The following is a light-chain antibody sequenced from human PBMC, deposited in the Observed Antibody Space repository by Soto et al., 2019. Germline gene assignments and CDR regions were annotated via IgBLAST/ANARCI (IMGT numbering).Light chain of an antibody. J-gene: IGKJ2*01. V-gene: IGKV1-16*01. Sequence: DIPMTQSPSSLSASVGDRVAITCRASQGVSNHLSWFQQKPGKAPKPLIYAASTLQSGVPSRFRGSGSGTDFTLTISSLQPEDFATYYCLQYNDYPRTFGPGTKLEIK. CDR3: LQYNDYPRT. CDR1: QGVSNH. CDR2: AAS.